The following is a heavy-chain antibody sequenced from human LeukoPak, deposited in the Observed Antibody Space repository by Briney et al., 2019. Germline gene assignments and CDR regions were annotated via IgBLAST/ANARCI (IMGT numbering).Heavy chain of an antibody. V-gene: IGHV1-46*01. J-gene: IGHJ4*02. CDR2: INPSGGST. Sequence: GASVKVSCKASGYTFTSYYMHWVRQAPGQGLEWMGIINPSGGSTSYAQKFQGRVTMTRDMSTSTVYMELSSLRSEDTAVYYCARCPYDFWSGHQLDYWGQGTLVTVSS. CDR3: ARCPYDFWSGHQLDY. D-gene: IGHD3-3*01. CDR1: GYTFTSYY.